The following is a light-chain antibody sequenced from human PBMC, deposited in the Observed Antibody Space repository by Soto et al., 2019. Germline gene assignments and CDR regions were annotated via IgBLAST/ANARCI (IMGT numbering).Light chain of an antibody. Sequence: QSVLTQTASVSGSPGQSITISFTGTNSDVGGYNYVSWYQQPPGKAPKLMIYDVSNRPSGVYNRFSGSKSGNTASLTISGLQAEDEADYYCTSYTSSSTFYVCGTGTKVTVL. V-gene: IGLV2-14*01. CDR3: TSYTSSSTFYV. CDR1: NSDVGGYNY. J-gene: IGLJ1*01. CDR2: DVS.